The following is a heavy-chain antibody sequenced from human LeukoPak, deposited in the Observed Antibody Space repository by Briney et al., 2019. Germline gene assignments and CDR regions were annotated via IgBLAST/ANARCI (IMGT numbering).Heavy chain of an antibody. V-gene: IGHV1-2*06. CDR3: ASPRGRDGYNYGFFDY. J-gene: IGHJ4*02. D-gene: IGHD5-24*01. Sequence: ASVKVSCKASGYTFTGHYMHWVRQAPGQGLEWMGRINPNSGGTNYAQKFQGRVTMTRGTSISTAYMELSRLRSDDTAVYYCASPRGRDGYNYGFFDYWGQGTLVTVSS. CDR1: GYTFTGHY. CDR2: INPNSGGT.